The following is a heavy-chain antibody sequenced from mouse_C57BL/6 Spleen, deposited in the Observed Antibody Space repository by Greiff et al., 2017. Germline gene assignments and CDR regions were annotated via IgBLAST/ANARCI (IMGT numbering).Heavy chain of an antibody. Sequence: VQLQQPGAELVKPGASVKMSCKASGYTFTSYWITWVKQRPGQGLEWIGDIYLGSGSINYNEKVKSKATLTVDTSSSTAYMQLSSPTAEDSAVCDSARGLVADYWGQGTTLTVSS. J-gene: IGHJ2*01. CDR1: GYTFTSYW. V-gene: IGHV1-55*01. D-gene: IGHD1-1*01. CDR2: IYLGSGSI. CDR3: ARGLVADY.